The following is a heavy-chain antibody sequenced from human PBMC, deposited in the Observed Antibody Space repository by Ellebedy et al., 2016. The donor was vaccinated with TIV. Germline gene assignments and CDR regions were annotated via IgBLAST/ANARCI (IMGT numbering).Heavy chain of an antibody. CDR3: AKPPELWLIHTGLVS. D-gene: IGHD6-19*01. CDR2: ISQSGRDT. V-gene: IGHV3-23*01. J-gene: IGHJ4*02. Sequence: PGGSLRLSCAASGFPSSNYAMAWVRQAPGKGLEWVSAISQSGRDTYYADSVKGRFTISRDNSQSTLYLQMDSLRADDTAVYYCAKPPELWLIHTGLVSWGQGTLVTVSS. CDR1: GFPSSNYA.